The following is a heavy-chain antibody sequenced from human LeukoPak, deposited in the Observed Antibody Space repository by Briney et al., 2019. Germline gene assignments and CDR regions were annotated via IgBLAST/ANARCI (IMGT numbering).Heavy chain of an antibody. D-gene: IGHD6-19*01. CDR1: GFTFSSYG. CDR2: IWYDGSNK. Sequence: GGSLRLSCAASGFTFSSYGMHWVRQAPGKGLEWVAVIWYDGSNKHYADSVKGRFTISRDNSKITLYLQMNSLRAEDTAVYYCARGRPLLYSSGWSSDYWGQGALVTVSS. J-gene: IGHJ4*02. CDR3: ARGRPLLYSSGWSSDY. V-gene: IGHV3-33*01.